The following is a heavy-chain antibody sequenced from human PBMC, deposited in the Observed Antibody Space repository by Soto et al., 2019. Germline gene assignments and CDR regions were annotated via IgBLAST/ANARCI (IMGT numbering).Heavy chain of an antibody. Sequence: PGGSLRLSCAASGFTFSSYSLNWVRQAPGKGLEWVSYISSSSSTIYYADSVKGRFTISRDSAKNSLYLQMNSLRDEDTAVYYCARDLNGSDYIRGSYRYTAFDYWGQGTLVTVS. CDR3: ARDLNGSDYIRGSYRYTAFDY. CDR2: ISSSSSTI. V-gene: IGHV3-48*02. CDR1: GFTFSSYS. J-gene: IGHJ4*02. D-gene: IGHD3-16*02.